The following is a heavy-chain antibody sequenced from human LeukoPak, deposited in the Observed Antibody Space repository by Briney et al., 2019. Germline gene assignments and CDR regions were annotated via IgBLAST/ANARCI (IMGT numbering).Heavy chain of an antibody. CDR3: AREVIAAAALRYFDL. V-gene: IGHV4-59*12. D-gene: IGHD6-13*01. CDR1: GGSISSFY. Sequence: PSETLSLTCTVSGGSISSFYWSWIRQSPGKGLEWLGYLSHSGSTSYNPSLKSRVTISEDTSKNQFSLKMSSVTAADTAVYYCAREVIAAAALRYFDLWGRGTLVTVSS. CDR2: LSHSGST. J-gene: IGHJ2*01.